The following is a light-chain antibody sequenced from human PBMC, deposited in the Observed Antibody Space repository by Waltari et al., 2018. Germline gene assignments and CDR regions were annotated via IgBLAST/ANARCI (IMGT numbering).Light chain of an antibody. J-gene: IGLJ2*01. Sequence: SFDLTQPPSVSVSPGQTATITCSGDKLGVKYTCWYQQKPGQSPVLVIFQDTKWPSGIPDRFSGSNSGNTATLTISGTQALDEADYYCQAWDINTVVFGGGTKLTVL. CDR3: QAWDINTVV. CDR1: KLGVKY. CDR2: QDT. V-gene: IGLV3-1*01.